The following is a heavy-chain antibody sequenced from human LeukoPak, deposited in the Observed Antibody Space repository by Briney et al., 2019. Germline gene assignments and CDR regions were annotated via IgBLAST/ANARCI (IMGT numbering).Heavy chain of an antibody. J-gene: IGHJ4*02. V-gene: IGHV4-39*07. D-gene: IGHD6-25*01. Sequence: PSETLSLTCTVSGGSISSSSYYWGWIRQPPGKGLEWIGSIYYSGSTYYNPSLKSRVTISVDTSKNQFSLKLSSVTAADTAVYYCARGGKGIRLGFDYWGQGTLVTVSS. CDR1: GGSISSSSYY. CDR2: IYYSGST. CDR3: ARGGKGIRLGFDY.